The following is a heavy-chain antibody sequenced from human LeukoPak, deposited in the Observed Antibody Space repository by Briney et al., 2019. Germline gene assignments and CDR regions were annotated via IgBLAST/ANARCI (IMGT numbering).Heavy chain of an antibody. CDR2: IYYSGST. CDR3: ARHGIAAAGTVVDY. Sequence: SETLSLTCTVSGGSISRSAYYWGWTRQPPGKGLEWIGSIYYSGSTYYNPSLKSRVTISVDTSKNQFSLKLSSVAAADTAVYYCARHGIAAAGTVVDYWGQGTLVTVSS. CDR1: GGSISRSAYY. J-gene: IGHJ4*02. D-gene: IGHD6-13*01. V-gene: IGHV4-39*01.